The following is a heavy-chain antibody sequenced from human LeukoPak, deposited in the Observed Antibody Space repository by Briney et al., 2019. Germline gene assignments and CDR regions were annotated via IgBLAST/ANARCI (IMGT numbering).Heavy chain of an antibody. CDR2: IYYSGST. D-gene: IGHD1-14*01. CDR1: GGSVSSGSHY. V-gene: IGHV4-61*01. Sequence: SETLSLTCTVSGGSVSSGSHYWSWIRQPPGKGLEWIGYIYYSGSTNYNPSLKSRVTISVDTSKNQFSLKLSSVTATDTAVYYCARGSGIVGMDVWGQGTTVTVSS. CDR3: ARGSGIVGMDV. J-gene: IGHJ6*02.